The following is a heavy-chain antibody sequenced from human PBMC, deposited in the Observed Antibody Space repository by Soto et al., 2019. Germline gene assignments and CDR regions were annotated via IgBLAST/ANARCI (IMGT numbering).Heavy chain of an antibody. V-gene: IGHV3-30*03. J-gene: IGHJ3*01. CDR2: ISYHGSNK. CDR1: GFIFSDYG. D-gene: IGHD2-2*01. CDR3: STFPCREPCSNTPTPFGE. Sequence: QVQLVESGGGVVQPGRSLRLSCVVSGFIFSDYGMHWVRQAPGKGLEWVAAISYHGSNKYYIDSVKGRFTVSRDNSDNTLYLQMSSLRVADTAVYYRSTFPCREPCSNTPTPFGEWGQGTMVTVSP.